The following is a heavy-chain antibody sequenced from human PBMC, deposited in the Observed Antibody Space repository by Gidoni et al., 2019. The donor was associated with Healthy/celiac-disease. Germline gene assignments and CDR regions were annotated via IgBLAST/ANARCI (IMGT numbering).Heavy chain of an antibody. J-gene: IGHJ4*02. CDR3: AKDSGSGYLVY. V-gene: IGHV3-30*18. CDR1: GFTFSSYG. CDR2: ISNDGSNK. D-gene: IGHD3-22*01. Sequence: QVQLVESGGGVVQPGRSLRLSCAVSGFTFSSYGMHWVRQAPGKGLGWVAVISNDGSNKYYADSVKGRFTISRDNSKNTLYLQMNSLRAEDTAVYYCAKDSGSGYLVYWGQGTLVTVSS.